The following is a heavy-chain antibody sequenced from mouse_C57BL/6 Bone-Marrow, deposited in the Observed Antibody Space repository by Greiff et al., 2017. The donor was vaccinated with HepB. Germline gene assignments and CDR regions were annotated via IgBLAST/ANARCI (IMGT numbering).Heavy chain of an antibody. D-gene: IGHD1-1*01. Sequence: VQLQQPGAELVMPGASVKLSCKASGYTFTSYWMHWVKQRPGQGLEWIGEIDPSDSYTNYNQKFKGKSTLTVDKSSSTASMQLSSLTSEDSAVYYCARGNYGSSPYYAMDYWGQGTSVTVSS. CDR1: GYTFTSYW. CDR2: IDPSDSYT. J-gene: IGHJ4*01. V-gene: IGHV1-69*01. CDR3: ARGNYGSSPYYAMDY.